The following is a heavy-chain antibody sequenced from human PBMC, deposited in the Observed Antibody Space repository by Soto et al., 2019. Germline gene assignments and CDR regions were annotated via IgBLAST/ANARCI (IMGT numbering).Heavy chain of an antibody. CDR2: IHYSGST. V-gene: IGHV4-39*01. J-gene: IGHJ4*02. CDR3: ASQHYYDSSGYYVGY. CDR1: SGSLSSNTFY. Sequence: SDPMSLTRTIPSGSLSSNTFYWGWIRQPPGKGLGWIGNIHYSGSTYYDSSLKSRVTISVDTSKNQFSLKLSSVTAADTAVYYCASQHYYDSSGYYVGYWGQGTLVTVS. D-gene: IGHD3-22*01.